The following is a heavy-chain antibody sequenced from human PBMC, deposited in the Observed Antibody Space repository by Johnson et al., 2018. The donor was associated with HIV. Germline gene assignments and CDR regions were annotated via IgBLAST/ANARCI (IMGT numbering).Heavy chain of an antibody. CDR3: AKVRCGGDCLDAFDI. Sequence: VLLVESGGGVVQPGGSLRLSCIASGFTFSSYAMSWVRQAPGKGLEWVSAISGSAGTTYSADSVEGRFTTSRDNSRNTLYLQMNSLRTEDTAVYYCAKVRCGGDCLDAFDIWGQVTMVTVSS. D-gene: IGHD2-21*02. J-gene: IGHJ3*02. V-gene: IGHV3-23*04. CDR2: ISGSAGTT. CDR1: GFTFSSYA.